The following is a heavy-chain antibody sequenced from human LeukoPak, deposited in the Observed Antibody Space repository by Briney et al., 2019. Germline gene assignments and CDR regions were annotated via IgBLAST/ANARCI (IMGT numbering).Heavy chain of an antibody. D-gene: IGHD3-10*01. V-gene: IGHV4-39*07. CDR1: GGSINSGNHY. CDR2: IYYSGST. CDR3: ARVYDSGIMDY. J-gene: IGHJ4*02. Sequence: SETLSLTCTVSGGSINSGNHYWGWIRQSPGKGLEWIGNIYYSGSTYYNPSLKSRVTLSIDTSKNQFSLKLSFVTAADTAIYYCARVYDSGIMDYWGQGTLVTVSS.